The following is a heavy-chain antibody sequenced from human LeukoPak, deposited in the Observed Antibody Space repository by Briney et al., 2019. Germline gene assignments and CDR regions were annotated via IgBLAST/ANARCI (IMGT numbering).Heavy chain of an antibody. CDR1: GFTFSRYW. D-gene: IGHD2-2*02. Sequence: QPGGSLRLSCAGSGFTFSRYWMSWVRQAAGNGLEWVANIKQDETAKYYVDSVKGRFTMSRDNDKNSLYLQMNSLRVEDTAVYYCARDSTSDTLGYWGQGTLVTVSS. CDR3: ARDSTSDTLGY. CDR2: IKQDETAK. V-gene: IGHV3-7*01. J-gene: IGHJ4*02.